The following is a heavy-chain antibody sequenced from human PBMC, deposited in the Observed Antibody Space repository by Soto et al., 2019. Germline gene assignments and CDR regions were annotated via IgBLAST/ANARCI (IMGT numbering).Heavy chain of an antibody. V-gene: IGHV4-61*01. CDR2: VFRSGSI. CDR3: ARSRNRYFDY. CDR1: GGSMTTGSYF. Sequence: SETLSLTCNVSGGSMTTGSYFWSWIRQPPGKGLEWIGYVFRSGSINYSPSFKSRVTISIDTSKNQFSLMLKSVTAADTAVYFCARSRNRYFDYWGQGALVTVSS. J-gene: IGHJ4*02. D-gene: IGHD1-1*01.